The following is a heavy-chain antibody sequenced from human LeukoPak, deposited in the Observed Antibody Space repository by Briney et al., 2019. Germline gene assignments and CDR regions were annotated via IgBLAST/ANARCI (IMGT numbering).Heavy chain of an antibody. J-gene: IGHJ3*02. D-gene: IGHD3-9*01. CDR3: AREELRYFDWLRAPDAFDI. CDR2: ISAYNGNT. V-gene: IGHV1-18*01. Sequence: ASVKVSCKASGYTFTSYGISWVRQAPGQGLEWMGWISAYNGNTNYAQKLQGRVTMTTDTSTSTAYMELRSLRSDDTAVYYCAREELRYFDWLRAPDAFDIWGQGTMVTVSS. CDR1: GYTFTSYG.